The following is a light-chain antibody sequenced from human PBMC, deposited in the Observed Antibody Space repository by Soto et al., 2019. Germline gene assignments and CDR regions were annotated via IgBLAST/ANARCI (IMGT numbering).Light chain of an antibody. CDR2: DAS. CDR3: QQRSNWPRT. CDR1: QSVSSY. J-gene: IGKJ1*01. Sequence: EIVLTEPPVTLSLSPGDTATLSCRASQSVSSYLAWYQQKPGQAPRLLIYDASNRATGIPARFSGSGSGTDFTLTISSLEPEDFAVYYCQQRSNWPRTFGQRTKVAIK. V-gene: IGKV3-11*01.